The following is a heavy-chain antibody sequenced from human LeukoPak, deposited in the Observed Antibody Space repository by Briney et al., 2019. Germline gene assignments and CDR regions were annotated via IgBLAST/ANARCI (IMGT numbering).Heavy chain of an antibody. D-gene: IGHD5-12*01. CDR1: GDSVSSNSVT. J-gene: IGHJ4*02. CDR3: ARGRGYGIVGT. V-gene: IGHV6-1*01. Sequence: SQTLSPTCAISGDSVSSNSVTWNWIRQSPSRGLEWLGRTYYRSKWYNDYAVSVESRITINPDTSKNQFSLQLNSVTLGDTAVYYCARGRGYGIVGTWGQGTLVTVSS. CDR2: TYYRSKWYN.